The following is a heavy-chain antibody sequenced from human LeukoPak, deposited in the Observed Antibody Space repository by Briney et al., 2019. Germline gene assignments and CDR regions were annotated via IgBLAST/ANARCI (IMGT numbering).Heavy chain of an antibody. J-gene: IGHJ6*02. Sequence: GASVKVSCKASGYTFTSYGISWVRQAPGQGLEWMGWISAYNGNTNYAQKLQGRVTMTTDTSTSTAYKELRSLRSDDTAVYYCARKISDYVWGSYRYTDHYGMDVWGQGTTVTVSS. CDR3: ARKISDYVWGSYRYTDHYGMDV. CDR2: ISAYNGNT. V-gene: IGHV1-18*01. D-gene: IGHD3-16*02. CDR1: GYTFTSYG.